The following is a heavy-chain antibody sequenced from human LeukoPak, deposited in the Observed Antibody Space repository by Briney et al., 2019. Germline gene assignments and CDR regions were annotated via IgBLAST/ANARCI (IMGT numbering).Heavy chain of an antibody. Sequence: PGGSLRLSCAASGFTFSSYGMHWVRQAPGKGLEWVAVISYDGSNKYYADSVKGRFTISRDNSKNTLYLQMNSLRAEDTAVYYCAKVGSSWYGDYWGQGTLVTVSS. CDR2: ISYDGSNK. CDR3: AKVGSSWYGDY. D-gene: IGHD6-13*01. CDR1: GFTFSSYG. J-gene: IGHJ4*02. V-gene: IGHV3-30*18.